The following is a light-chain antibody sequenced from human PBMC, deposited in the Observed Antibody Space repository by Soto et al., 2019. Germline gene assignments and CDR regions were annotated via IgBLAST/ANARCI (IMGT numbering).Light chain of an antibody. CDR3: QHHGDSVVT. V-gene: IGKV3-20*01. J-gene: IGKJ4*01. Sequence: EMVLPQSPGTLSLSPGERATLSCRASQSVSSNYLAWYQQKSGKSLRLLIYHASSRATGIPDRFSGSGAGTDFTLSISRLEPGDFTMYYCQHHGDSVVTCGGGTKVEIK. CDR1: QSVSSNY. CDR2: HAS.